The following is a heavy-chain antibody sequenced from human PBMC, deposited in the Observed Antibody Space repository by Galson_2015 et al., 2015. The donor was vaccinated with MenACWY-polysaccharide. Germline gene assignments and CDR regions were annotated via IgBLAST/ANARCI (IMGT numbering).Heavy chain of an antibody. CDR2: IWHGGDHK. Sequence: SLRLSCAASGLTFSNYGMHWVRQAPGKGLEWVAVIWHGGDHKYYAESVKGRFSISRGNSKNTLYLQMNSLRVEDMAVYFCARDISSKWYDYWGQGTLVTVSS. CDR3: ARDISSKWYDY. D-gene: IGHD6-13*01. CDR1: GLTFSNYG. J-gene: IGHJ4*02. V-gene: IGHV3-33*01.